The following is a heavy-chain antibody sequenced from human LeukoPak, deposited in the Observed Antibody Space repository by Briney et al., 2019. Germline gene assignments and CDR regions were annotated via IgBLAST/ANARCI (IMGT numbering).Heavy chain of an antibody. J-gene: IGHJ4*02. V-gene: IGHV1-46*01. Sequence: GASVKVSCKASGYTFTSYYMHWVRQAPGQGLEWMGIINPSGGSTSYAQKFQGRVTMTRDTSTSTVYMGLSSLRSEDTAVYYCARDRAAAGDFDYWGQGTLVTVSS. CDR2: INPSGGST. D-gene: IGHD6-13*01. CDR1: GYTFTSYY. CDR3: ARDRAAAGDFDY.